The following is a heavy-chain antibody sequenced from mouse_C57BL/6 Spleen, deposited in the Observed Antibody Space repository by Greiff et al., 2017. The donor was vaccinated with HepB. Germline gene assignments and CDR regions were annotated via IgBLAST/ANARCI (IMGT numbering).Heavy chain of an antibody. Sequence: QVQLKQPGAELVMPGASVKLSCKASGYTFTSYWMHWVKQRPGQGLEWIGEIDPSDSYTNYNQKFKGKSTLTVDKSSSTAYMQLSSLTSEDSAVYYCARYPPYYDYDGDYFDYWGQGTTLTVSS. V-gene: IGHV1-69*01. CDR1: GYTFTSYW. CDR2: IDPSDSYT. D-gene: IGHD2-4*01. CDR3: ARYPPYYDYDGDYFDY. J-gene: IGHJ2*01.